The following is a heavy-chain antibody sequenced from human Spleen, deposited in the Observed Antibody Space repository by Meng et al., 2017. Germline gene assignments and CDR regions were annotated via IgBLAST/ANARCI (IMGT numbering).Heavy chain of an antibody. J-gene: IGHJ4*02. D-gene: IGHD2-2*02. V-gene: IGHV3-23*01. CDR1: GFTFSNYA. CDR3: ARDRLIYEASFDY. CDR2: ISGSGGST. Sequence: GGSLRFSCAASGFTFSNYAMSWVRQAPGKGLEWVSAISGSGGSTYYADSVKGRFTISRDNAKNSLYLQMNSLRAEDTAVYYCARDRLIYEASFDYWGLGTLVTVSS.